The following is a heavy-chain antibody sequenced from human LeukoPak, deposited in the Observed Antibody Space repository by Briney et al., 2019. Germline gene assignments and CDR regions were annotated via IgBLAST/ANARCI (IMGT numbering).Heavy chain of an antibody. CDR1: GGSISSGGYY. V-gene: IGHV4-61*08. Sequence: PSETLSLTCTVSGGSISSGGYYWSWIRQPPGKGLEWIGYIYYSGSTNYNPSLKSRVTISVDTSKNQFSLKLSSVTAADTAVHYCARQEGYNWNDGAFDIWGQGTMVTVSP. CDR3: ARQEGYNWNDGAFDI. CDR2: IYYSGST. J-gene: IGHJ3*02. D-gene: IGHD1-1*01.